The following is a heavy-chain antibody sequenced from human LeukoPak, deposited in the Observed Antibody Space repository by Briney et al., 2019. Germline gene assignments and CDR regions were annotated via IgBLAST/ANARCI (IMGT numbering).Heavy chain of an antibody. V-gene: IGHV4-34*01. Sequence: SETLSLTCAVYGGSFSGYYWSWIRQPPGKGLEWIGEINHSGSTNYNPSLKSRVTISVDTSKNQFSLKLSSVTAADTAVYYRARVGHIVATILPDYWGQGTLVTVSS. CDR2: INHSGST. CDR1: GGSFSGYY. J-gene: IGHJ4*02. CDR3: ARVGHIVATILPDY. D-gene: IGHD5-12*01.